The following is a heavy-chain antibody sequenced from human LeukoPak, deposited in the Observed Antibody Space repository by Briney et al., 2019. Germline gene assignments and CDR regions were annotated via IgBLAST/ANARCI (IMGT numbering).Heavy chain of an antibody. V-gene: IGHV1-2*02. J-gene: IGHJ4*02. CDR3: ARDGPAQMVDFDY. CDR2: IYPNNGAT. D-gene: IGHD3-10*01. Sequence: ASVKVSCTASGYTFTGTGWYLYWLRQAPGQGLECMGWIYPNNGATAYAQKFQGRVAMTRDTSITTAYMELSGLRPDDTAVYYCARDGPAQMVDFDYWGQGTLVTVSS. CDR1: GYTFTGTGWY.